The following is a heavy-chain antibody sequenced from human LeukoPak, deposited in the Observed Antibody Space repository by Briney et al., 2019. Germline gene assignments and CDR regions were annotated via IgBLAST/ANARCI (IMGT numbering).Heavy chain of an antibody. CDR1: GFIFENYA. J-gene: IGHJ6*03. D-gene: IGHD2-2*02. V-gene: IGHV3-9*01. CDR2: ISWNGGVV. CDR3: AKIAVPIPGRYHIDV. Sequence: QPGGSLRLSCAASGFIFENYAMHWVRQAPGKGLEWVSGISWNGGVVAYVDSVKGRFTISRDNAMSSLYLQMSSLKVEDTAHYCAKIAVPIPGRYHIDVWGKGITVTVSS.